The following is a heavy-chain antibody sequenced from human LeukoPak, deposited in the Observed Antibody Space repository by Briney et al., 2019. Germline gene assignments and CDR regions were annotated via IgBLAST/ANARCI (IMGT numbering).Heavy chain of an antibody. D-gene: IGHD6-13*01. CDR1: GFTFDDYA. V-gene: IGHV3-9*01. J-gene: IGHJ5*02. Sequence: PGRSLRLSCAAPGFTFDDYAMHWVRQAPGKGLEWVSGISWNSGSIGYADSVKGRFTISRDNAKNSLYLQMNSLRAEDTALYYCAKDITQQLVGWFDPWGQGTLVTVSS. CDR2: ISWNSGSI. CDR3: AKDITQQLVGWFDP.